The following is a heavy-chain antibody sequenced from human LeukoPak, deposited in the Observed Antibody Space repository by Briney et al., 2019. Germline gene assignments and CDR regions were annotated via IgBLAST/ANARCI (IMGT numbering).Heavy chain of an antibody. CDR3: ARGGYYSGYAHY. J-gene: IGHJ4*02. CDR2: ISSNSNYI. V-gene: IGHV3-21*01. Sequence: GGSLRLSCAASGFTFSSYEMNWVRQAPGKGLEWVSSISSNSNYIYYADSVKGRFTISRDNAKNSLYLQMNSLRAEDTAVYYCARGGYYSGYAHYWGQGTLVTVSS. D-gene: IGHD5-12*01. CDR1: GFTFSSYE.